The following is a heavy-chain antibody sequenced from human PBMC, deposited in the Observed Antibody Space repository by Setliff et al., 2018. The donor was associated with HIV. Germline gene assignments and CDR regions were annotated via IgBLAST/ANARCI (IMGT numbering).Heavy chain of an antibody. Sequence: PGGSLRLSCAASGFTFRSYAMHWVRQAPGKGLEWVADISHDGSDMHYIESVKGRFTIFRDNAKNSVFLQMNSLRAEDTAVYYCARDYLYYNLYNGSPVYGMDVWGQGTTVTVSS. V-gene: IGHV3-30*04. CDR2: ISHDGSDM. CDR3: ARDYLYYNLYNGSPVYGMDV. D-gene: IGHD3-3*01. J-gene: IGHJ6*02. CDR1: GFTFRSYA.